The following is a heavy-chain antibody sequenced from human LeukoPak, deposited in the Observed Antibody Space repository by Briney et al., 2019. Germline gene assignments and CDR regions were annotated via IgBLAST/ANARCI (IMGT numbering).Heavy chain of an antibody. CDR2: MNPNSGNT. D-gene: IGHD3-9*01. Sequence: ASVKVSCKASGYTFTSYDINWVRQATGQGLEWMGWMNPNSGNTGYAQKFQGRVTMTRDTSTSTFYMEVGSLRSEDTAVYYCARDPDILTGYPLYSFDYWGLGTLVTVSS. V-gene: IGHV1-8*01. CDR1: GYTFTSYD. J-gene: IGHJ4*02. CDR3: ARDPDILTGYPLYSFDY.